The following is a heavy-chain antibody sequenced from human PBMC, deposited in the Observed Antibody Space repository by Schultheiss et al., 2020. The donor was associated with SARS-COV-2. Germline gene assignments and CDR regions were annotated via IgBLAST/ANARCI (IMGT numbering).Heavy chain of an antibody. Sequence: GGSLRLSCAASGFTFDDYAMHWVRQAPGKGLEWVSAISGSGDSTYYADSVKGRFTISRDNSKTTLYLQMNSLRAEDTALYYCTKASHYCGGGTCYLTAFDYWAQGTLVTVSS. V-gene: IGHV3-23*01. CDR1: GFTFDDYA. CDR3: TKASHYCGGGTCYLTAFDY. D-gene: IGHD2-15*01. J-gene: IGHJ4*02. CDR2: ISGSGDST.